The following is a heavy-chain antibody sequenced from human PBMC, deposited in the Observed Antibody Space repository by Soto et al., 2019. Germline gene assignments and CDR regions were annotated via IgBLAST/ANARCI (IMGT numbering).Heavy chain of an antibody. CDR1: GYTFTSYA. J-gene: IGHJ6*03. Sequence: SVKVSCKASGYTFTSYAMHWVRQAPGQRLEWMGWINAGNGNTKYSQKFQGRVTITRDTSASTAYMELSSLRSEDTAVYYCARVGLDGSGSYYYYYYMDVWGKGTTVTVSS. D-gene: IGHD3-10*01. CDR2: INAGNGNT. CDR3: ARVGLDGSGSYYYYYYMDV. V-gene: IGHV1-3*01.